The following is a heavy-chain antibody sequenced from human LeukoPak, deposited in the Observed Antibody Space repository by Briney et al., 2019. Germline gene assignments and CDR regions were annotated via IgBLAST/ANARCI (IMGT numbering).Heavy chain of an antibody. CDR1: GFAFSIYS. D-gene: IGHD3-16*01. Sequence: GGSLGLSCAAASGFAFSIYSMSWVRQAPGKGLEWVSSISTSSSSIYYADSVKGRFSISRDNAKNSLFLQMNSLRAEDTAVYYCARFSFGSSRYYFDCWGQGTLVTVSS. CDR2: ISTSSSSI. J-gene: IGHJ4*02. CDR3: ARFSFGSSRYYFDC. V-gene: IGHV3-21*01.